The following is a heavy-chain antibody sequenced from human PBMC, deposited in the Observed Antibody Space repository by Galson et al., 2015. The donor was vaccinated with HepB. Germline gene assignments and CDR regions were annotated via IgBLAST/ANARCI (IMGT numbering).Heavy chain of an antibody. Sequence: SVKVSCKASGGTFSNHIISWVRQAPGQGPEWMGRIIPILTIANSAQKFQGRLTITADRSTNTAYMELNSLTSDDTAVYYCARELTGVLGAFDIWGQGAVVTVSS. D-gene: IGHD7-27*01. CDR3: ARELTGVLGAFDI. CDR1: GGTFSNHI. CDR2: IIPILTIA. V-gene: IGHV1-69*02. J-gene: IGHJ3*02.